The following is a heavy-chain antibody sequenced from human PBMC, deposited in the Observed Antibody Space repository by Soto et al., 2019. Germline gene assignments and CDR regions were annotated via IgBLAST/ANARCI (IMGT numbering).Heavy chain of an antibody. CDR1: GFTFSSYG. CDR3: ASLGSGWYVDY. Sequence: QVQLVESGGGVVQPGRSLRLSCAASGFTFSSYGMHWVRQAPGKGLEWVAVISYDGSNKYYADFVKGRFTISRDNSKNTLYLQMNSLRAEDTAVYYCASLGSGWYVDYWGQGTLVTVSS. J-gene: IGHJ4*02. CDR2: ISYDGSNK. V-gene: IGHV3-30*03. D-gene: IGHD6-19*01.